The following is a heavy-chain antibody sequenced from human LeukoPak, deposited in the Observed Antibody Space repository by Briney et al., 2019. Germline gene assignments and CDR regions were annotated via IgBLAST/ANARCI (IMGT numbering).Heavy chain of an antibody. D-gene: IGHD3-22*01. CDR1: GYTFTSYG. Sequence: ASVTVSCKASGYTFTSYGISWVRQAPGQGLEWMGWISAYNGNTNYAQKLQGRVTMTTDTSTSTAYMELRSLRSDDTAVYYCARESDDSGGYYYPRFDYWGQGTLVTVSS. CDR2: ISAYNGNT. J-gene: IGHJ4*02. V-gene: IGHV1-18*01. CDR3: ARESDDSGGYYYPRFDY.